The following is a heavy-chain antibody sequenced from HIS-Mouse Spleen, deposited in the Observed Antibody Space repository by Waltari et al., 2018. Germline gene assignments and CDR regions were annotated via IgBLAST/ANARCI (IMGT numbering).Heavy chain of an antibody. V-gene: IGHV4-34*01. Sequence: QVQLQQWGAGLLKPSETLSLTCAVYGGSFSGYYWSWIRQPPGKGLEWIGEIKHSGSTNYNPSLKGRVTISVDTSKNQFSLKLSSVTAADTAVYYCARDGYEYSSSLGAFDIWGQGTMVTVSS. J-gene: IGHJ3*02. CDR2: IKHSGST. CDR1: GGSFSGYY. D-gene: IGHD6-6*01. CDR3: ARDGYEYSSSLGAFDI.